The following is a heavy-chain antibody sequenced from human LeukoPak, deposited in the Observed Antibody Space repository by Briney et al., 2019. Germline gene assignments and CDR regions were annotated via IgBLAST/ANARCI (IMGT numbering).Heavy chain of an antibody. CDR1: GFTFSSYG. CDR2: IRYDGSNK. V-gene: IGHV3-30*02. J-gene: IGHJ4*02. CDR3: AKDHGYNLSDFGY. Sequence: PGGSLRLSCAASGFTFSSYGMHWVRQAPGKGLEWVAFIRYDGSNKYYADSVKGRFTISRDNSKNTLYLQMNSLRAENTAVYYCAKDHGYNLSDFGYWGQGTLVTVSS. D-gene: IGHD5-24*01.